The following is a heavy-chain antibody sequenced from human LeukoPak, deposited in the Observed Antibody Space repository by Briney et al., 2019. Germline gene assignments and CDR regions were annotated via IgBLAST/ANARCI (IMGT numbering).Heavy chain of an antibody. D-gene: IGHD2-15*01. CDR2: ISSSGTTI. V-gene: IGHV3-48*03. Sequence: GGSLRLPCAASGFTFSSYEMNWVRQAPGKGLEWVSYISSSGTTIYYADFVKGRFTISRDNAKNSLYLQMNSLRAEDTAVYYCARVGVVVAATGNLWFDPWGQGTLVTVSS. CDR3: ARVGVVVAATGNLWFDP. CDR1: GFTFSSYE. J-gene: IGHJ5*02.